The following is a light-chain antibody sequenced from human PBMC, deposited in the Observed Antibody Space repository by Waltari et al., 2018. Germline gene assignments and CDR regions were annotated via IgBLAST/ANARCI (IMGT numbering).Light chain of an antibody. CDR3: QQYGSAPDT. J-gene: IGKJ4*01. Sequence: EIVLTQSPGTLSLSPGESATLPCRASQSVTGSHLAWYQQRPGQAPRLLIYGASSRATGIPDRFSGSGSGTDFTLTISRLEPEDFAVYYCQQYGSAPDTFGGGTKVEIK. V-gene: IGKV3-20*01. CDR1: QSVTGSH. CDR2: GAS.